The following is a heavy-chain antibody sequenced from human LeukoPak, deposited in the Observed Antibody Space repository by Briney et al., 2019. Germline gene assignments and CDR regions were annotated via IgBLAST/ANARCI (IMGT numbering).Heavy chain of an antibody. CDR2: IWYDGSNK. J-gene: IGHJ6*04. D-gene: IGHD2-15*01. CDR3: ARDMGSGGSCYVYYYYGMDV. CDR1: GFTFSSYG. Sequence: GRSLRLSCAASGFTFSSYGMHWVRQAPGKGLEWVAVIWYDGSNKYYADSVKGRFTISRDNSKNTLYLQMNSLRAEDTAVYYCARDMGSGGSCYVYYYYGMDVWGKGTTVTVSS. V-gene: IGHV3-33*01.